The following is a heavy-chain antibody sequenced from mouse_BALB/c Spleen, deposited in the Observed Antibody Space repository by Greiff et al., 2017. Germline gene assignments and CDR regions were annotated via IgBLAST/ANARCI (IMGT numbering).Heavy chain of an antibody. CDR1: GYSITSDYA. J-gene: IGHJ4*01. D-gene: IGHD3-1*01. CDR2: ISYSGST. Sequence: EVQRVESGPGLVKPSQSLSLTCTVTGYSITSDYAWNWIRQFPGNKLEWMGYISYSGSTSYNPSLKSRISITRDTSKNQFFLQLNSVTTEDTATYYCARQLGLYAMDYWGQGTSVTVSS. V-gene: IGHV3-2*02. CDR3: ARQLGLYAMDY.